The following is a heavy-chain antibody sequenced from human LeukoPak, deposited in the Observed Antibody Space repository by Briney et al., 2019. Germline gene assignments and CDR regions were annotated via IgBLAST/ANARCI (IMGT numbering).Heavy chain of an antibody. Sequence: ASVKVSCMASGYTFTSYGISWVRQAPGQGLEWMGWISAYNGNTNYAQKLQGRVTMTTDTSTSTAYMELRSLRSDDTAVYYCARGVLGYCSSTSCYMVDYWGQGTLVTVSS. CDR3: ARGVLGYCSSTSCYMVDY. CDR2: ISAYNGNT. D-gene: IGHD2-2*02. J-gene: IGHJ4*02. V-gene: IGHV1-18*01. CDR1: GYTFTSYG.